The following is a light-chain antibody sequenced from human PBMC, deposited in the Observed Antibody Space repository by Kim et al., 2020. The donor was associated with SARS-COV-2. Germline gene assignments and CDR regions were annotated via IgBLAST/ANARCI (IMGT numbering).Light chain of an antibody. CDR1: SANIGSHS. CDR3: AAWDDSLSGLV. V-gene: IGLV1-47*01. CDR2: STT. J-gene: IGLJ2*01. Sequence: GQRVTISCSGSSANIGSHSVHWYQQFPGTAPKLLIYSTTHRPSGVHDRFSGSKSGTSASLAISGLRSEDETDYYCAAWDDSLSGLVFGGGTQLTVL.